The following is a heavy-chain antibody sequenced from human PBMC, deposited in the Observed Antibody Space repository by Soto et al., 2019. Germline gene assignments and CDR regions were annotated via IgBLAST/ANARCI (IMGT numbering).Heavy chain of an antibody. Sequence: SETLSLTCAVSGGSISSGAYSWSWIRQPPGKGLEWVGYIYHSGSTYYNPSLKSRVTISVDRSESHFSLKLSSVTAADTAVYYCARSEATVLDYWGQGTLVTVSS. J-gene: IGHJ4*02. CDR2: IYHSGST. V-gene: IGHV4-30-2*01. D-gene: IGHD4-17*01. CDR3: ARSEATVLDY. CDR1: GGSISSGAYS.